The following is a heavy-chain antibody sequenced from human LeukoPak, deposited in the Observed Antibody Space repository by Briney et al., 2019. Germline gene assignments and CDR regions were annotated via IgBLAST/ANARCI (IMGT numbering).Heavy chain of an antibody. CDR1: GFTFSSYW. V-gene: IGHV3-7*01. D-gene: IGHD4-23*01. CDR3: AREGPRGNSQFDY. CDR2: IKQDGSQK. J-gene: IGHJ4*02. Sequence: GGSLRLSCAASGFTFSSYWMSWVRQAPGKGLEWVANIKQDGSQKYYVDSVKGRFSISRDNAKNSLCLQMNSLRAEDTAVYYCAREGPRGNSQFDYWGQGTLVTVSS.